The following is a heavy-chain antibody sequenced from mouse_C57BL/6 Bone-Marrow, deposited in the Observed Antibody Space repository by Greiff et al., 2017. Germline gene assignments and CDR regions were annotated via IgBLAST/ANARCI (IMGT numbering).Heavy chain of an antibody. V-gene: IGHV1-59*01. Sequence: VQLQQPGAELVRPGTSVKLSCKASGYTFTSYWMHWVKQRPGQGLEWIGVIDPSDSYTNYNQKFKGKATLTVDTSSSTAYMQLSSLTSEDSAVYYCARRGVYDYAWFAYWGQGTLVTVSA. CDR1: GYTFTSYW. D-gene: IGHD2-4*01. CDR3: ARRGVYDYAWFAY. CDR2: IDPSDSYT. J-gene: IGHJ3*01.